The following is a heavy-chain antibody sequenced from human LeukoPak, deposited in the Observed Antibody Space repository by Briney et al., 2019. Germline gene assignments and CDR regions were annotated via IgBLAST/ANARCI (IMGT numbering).Heavy chain of an antibody. CDR2: IYHGGST. D-gene: IGHD4-11*01. CDR1: GYSISSGYY. Sequence: PSETLSLTCTVSGYSISSGYYWGWIRQPPGKGLEWIGSIYHGGSTYYNPSLKSRVTISVDTSKNQFSLKLSSVTAADTAVYYCARDPSSRQVTTSPYYFDYWGQGTLVTVSS. CDR3: ARDPSSRQVTTSPYYFDY. J-gene: IGHJ4*02. V-gene: IGHV4-38-2*02.